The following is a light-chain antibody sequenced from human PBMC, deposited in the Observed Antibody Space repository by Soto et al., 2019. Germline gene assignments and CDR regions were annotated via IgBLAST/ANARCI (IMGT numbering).Light chain of an antibody. J-gene: IGKJ1*01. CDR2: GAS. Sequence: EIFFTQSPGTLSLSPGERATRPCRASQSFNSIYLAWYQQKPGQAPRLLIYGASSRATGIPDRFSGSGSGTDFTLTISRLEPEDFAVYYCHQYDSWTFGQGTKVDIK. CDR3: HQYDSWT. V-gene: IGKV3-20*01. CDR1: QSFNSIY.